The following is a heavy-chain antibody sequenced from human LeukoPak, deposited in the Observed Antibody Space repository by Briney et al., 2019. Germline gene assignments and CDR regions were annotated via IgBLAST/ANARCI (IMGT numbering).Heavy chain of an antibody. CDR1: GISFSSYA. Sequence: GGSLRLSCAASGISFSSYAMHWVRQAPGKGPEYVSAISSNGEKTYYANSVKGRFTISRDNSKKTLYLQMGSLREDDMAVYYCARGVDYGDLQYYYGMDVWGQGTTVTVSS. CDR2: ISSNGEKT. CDR3: ARGVDYGDLQYYYGMDV. D-gene: IGHD4-17*01. J-gene: IGHJ6*02. V-gene: IGHV3-64*01.